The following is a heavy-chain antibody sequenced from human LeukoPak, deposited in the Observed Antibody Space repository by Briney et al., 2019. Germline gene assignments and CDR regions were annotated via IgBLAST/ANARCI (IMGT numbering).Heavy chain of an antibody. Sequence: SETLSLTCTVSGGSMSSYYSRSIRQPPGKGLEWIGHIYGSGSTNYNPSLKSRVTLSVDTSKNQFSLKLSSLTAADPDVYYCAREGSSGTHLNWFDPWGQGTLVTVSS. D-gene: IGHD6-19*01. J-gene: IGHJ5*02. CDR1: GGSMSSYY. V-gene: IGHV4-59*01. CDR2: IYGSGST. CDR3: AREGSSGTHLNWFDP.